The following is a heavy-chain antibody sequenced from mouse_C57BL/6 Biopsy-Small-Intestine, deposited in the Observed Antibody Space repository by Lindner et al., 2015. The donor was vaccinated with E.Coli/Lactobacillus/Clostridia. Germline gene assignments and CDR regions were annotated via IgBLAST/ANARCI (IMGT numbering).Heavy chain of an antibody. Sequence: VQLQEVWGGLVKPGGSLKLSCAASGFTFSDYGMHWVRQAPEKGLEWVAYISSGSSTIYYADTVKGRFTISRDNAKNTLFLQMTSLRSEDTAMYYCARPGYYYGSSYDYAMDYWGQGTSVTVSS. CDR3: ARPGYYYGSSYDYAMDY. CDR1: GFTFSDYG. J-gene: IGHJ4*01. D-gene: IGHD1-1*01. V-gene: IGHV5-17*01. CDR2: ISSGSSTI.